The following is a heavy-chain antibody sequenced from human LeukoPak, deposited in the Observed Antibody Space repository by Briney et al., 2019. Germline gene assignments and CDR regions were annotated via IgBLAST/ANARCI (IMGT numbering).Heavy chain of an antibody. J-gene: IGHJ6*03. CDR1: GYTFTSYG. Sequence: GASVKVSCKASGYTFTSYGISWVRQAPGQGLEWMGWISAYNGNTNYAQKLQGRVTMTTDTSTSTAYMELRSLRSDDTAVYYCARVDYGAPWGYHYYYMDVWGKGTTVTVSS. CDR3: ARVDYGAPWGYHYYYMDV. V-gene: IGHV1-18*01. CDR2: ISAYNGNT. D-gene: IGHD4-17*01.